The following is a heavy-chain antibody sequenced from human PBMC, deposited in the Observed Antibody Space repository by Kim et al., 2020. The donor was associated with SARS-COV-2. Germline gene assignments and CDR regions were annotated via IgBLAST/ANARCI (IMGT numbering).Heavy chain of an antibody. J-gene: IGHJ4*02. CDR3: ARASFFYDSSGYHFDY. Sequence: QKFPGRVKITADKSTSTAYMELSSLRSEDTAVYYCARASFFYDSSGYHFDYWGQGTLVTVAS. D-gene: IGHD3-22*01. V-gene: IGHV1-69*04.